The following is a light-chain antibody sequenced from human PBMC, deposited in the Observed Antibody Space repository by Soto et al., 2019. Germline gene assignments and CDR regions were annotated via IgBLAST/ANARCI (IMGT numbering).Light chain of an antibody. V-gene: IGKV1-5*01. Sequence: DIQRTQSPATLSSSLGGIVSITCRASQSISSWLAWYQQKPGKAPKLLIYDASSLESGVPSRFSGSGSGTEFTLTISSLQPDDFATYYCQQYNSYWTFGQGTKVDIK. J-gene: IGKJ1*01. CDR2: DAS. CDR1: QSISSW. CDR3: QQYNSYWT.